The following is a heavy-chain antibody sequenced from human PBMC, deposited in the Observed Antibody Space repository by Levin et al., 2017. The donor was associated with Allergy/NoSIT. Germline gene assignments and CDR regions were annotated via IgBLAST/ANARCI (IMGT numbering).Heavy chain of an antibody. J-gene: IGHJ6*03. Sequence: GESLKISCKGSGYSFTSYWISWVRQMPGKGLEWMGRIDPSDSCTNYSPSFQGHVTISADKSISTAYLQWSSLKASDTAMYYCARLEYSSSSYDYHYMDVWGKGTTVTVSS. V-gene: IGHV5-10-1*01. CDR2: IDPSDSCT. CDR1: GYSFTSYW. D-gene: IGHD6-19*01. CDR3: ARLEYSSSSYDYHYMDV.